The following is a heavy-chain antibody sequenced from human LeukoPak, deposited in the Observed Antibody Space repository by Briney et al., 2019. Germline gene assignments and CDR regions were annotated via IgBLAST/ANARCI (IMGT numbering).Heavy chain of an antibody. Sequence: PGGSLRLSCAASGFTFSSYGMHWVRQAPGKGLEWVAFIRYDGSNKYYADSVKGRFTISRDNSKNTLYLQMNSLRAEDTAVYYCARASDYYDSSGYYYLDYWGQGTLVTVSS. J-gene: IGHJ4*02. CDR3: ARASDYYDSSGYYYLDY. CDR1: GFTFSSYG. CDR2: IRYDGSNK. D-gene: IGHD3-22*01. V-gene: IGHV3-30*02.